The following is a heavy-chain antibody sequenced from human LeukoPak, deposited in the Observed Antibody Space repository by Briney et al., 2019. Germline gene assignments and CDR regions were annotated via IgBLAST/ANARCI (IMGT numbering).Heavy chain of an antibody. CDR2: IYYSGST. CDR3: ARQGGDGYMFLRSYLDY. J-gene: IGHJ4*02. Sequence: SQTLSLTCTVSGGSISSSSYYWGWIRQPPGKGLEWIGSIYYSGSTYYNPSLKSRVTISVDTSKNQFSLKLSSVTAADTAVYYCARQGGDGYMFLRSYLDYWGQGSLVTVSP. CDR1: GGSISSSSYY. V-gene: IGHV4-39*01. D-gene: IGHD5-24*01.